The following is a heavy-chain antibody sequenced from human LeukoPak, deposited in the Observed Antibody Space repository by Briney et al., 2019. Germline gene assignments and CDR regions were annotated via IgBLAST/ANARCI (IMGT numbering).Heavy chain of an antibody. V-gene: IGHV4-34*01. Sequence: SETLSLTCAVYGGSFSGYYWTWLRQPPGKGLEWIGEIHYSGRINYNPSLKSRVTISADTSNNHFSLKMNSVTAADTAVYYCSRGTDAYKCGNSWGQGTLVTVPS. CDR1: GGSFSGYY. CDR2: IHYSGRI. J-gene: IGHJ4*02. D-gene: IGHD5-24*01. CDR3: SRGTDAYKCGNS.